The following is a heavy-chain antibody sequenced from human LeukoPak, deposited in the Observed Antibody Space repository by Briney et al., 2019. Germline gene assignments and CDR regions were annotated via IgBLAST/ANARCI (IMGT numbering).Heavy chain of an antibody. D-gene: IGHD3-10*01. CDR1: GGSISSGDFP. Sequence: SETLSLTCAVSGGSISSGDFPWSWIRQPPGKGLEWIGYIFHTGHTSYNPSLKSRVTISVDMSKNRLSLRLTSVTAADTAVYYCARGFYGAGSHFDYWGQGTLVTVSS. CDR2: IFHTGHT. V-gene: IGHV4-30-2*01. CDR3: ARGFYGAGSHFDY. J-gene: IGHJ4*02.